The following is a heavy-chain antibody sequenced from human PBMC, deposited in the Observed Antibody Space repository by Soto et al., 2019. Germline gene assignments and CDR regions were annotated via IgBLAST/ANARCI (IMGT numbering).Heavy chain of an antibody. CDR3: ARDPYSSGYYPSFDY. V-gene: IGHV4-31*03. CDR2: IYYSGST. J-gene: IGHJ4*02. CDR1: GGSISSGGYY. Sequence: TLSLTCTVSGGSISSGGYYWSWIRQHPGKGLEWIGYIYYSGSTYYNPSLKSRVTISVDTSKNQFSLKLSSVTAADTAVYYCARDPYSSGYYPSFDYWGQGTLVTVSS. D-gene: IGHD3-22*01.